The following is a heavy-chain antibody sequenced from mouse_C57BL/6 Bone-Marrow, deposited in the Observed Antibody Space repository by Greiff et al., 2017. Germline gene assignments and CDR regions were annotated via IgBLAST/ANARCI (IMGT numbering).Heavy chain of an antibody. CDR2: ISYDGSN. J-gene: IGHJ3*01. D-gene: IGHD1-1*02. V-gene: IGHV3-6*01. Sequence: EVQLQQSGPGLVKPSQSLSLTCSVTGYSITSGYYWNWIRQFPGNKLEWMGYISYDGSNNYNPSLKNRISITRDTSKNQFFLKLNSVTTEDTATYYCARGGGNGVFAYWGQGTLVTVSA. CDR1: GYSITSGYY. CDR3: ARGGGNGVFAY.